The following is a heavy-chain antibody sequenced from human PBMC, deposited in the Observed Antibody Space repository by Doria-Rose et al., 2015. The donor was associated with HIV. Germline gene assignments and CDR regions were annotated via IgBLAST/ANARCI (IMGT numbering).Heavy chain of an antibody. CDR3: ARQGSIAAAAIFDF. V-gene: IGHV4-31*03. J-gene: IGHJ4*02. D-gene: IGHD6-25*01. CDR2: ISYSGST. Sequence: QVQLQESGPGLVKPSQTLSLTCTVPGGSIKSGGYLWSWIRQHPGKGLEWIGYISYSGSTDSNPSLRSRVAMSLDTSQNQISLKLSSVTAADTAVYYCARQGSIAAAAIFDFWGQGTLVTVSS. CDR1: GGSIKSGGYL.